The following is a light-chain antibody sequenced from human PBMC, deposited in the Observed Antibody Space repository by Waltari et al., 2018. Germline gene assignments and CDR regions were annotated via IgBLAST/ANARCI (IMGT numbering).Light chain of an antibody. J-gene: IGLJ2*01. CDR2: GKN. Sequence: SSELTQDPAVSVALGQTVRITCQGDSLRSYYASWYQQKPGQAPVLVIYGKNNRPSGIPDGVTGTSSGNTASLTITGAQVEDEADYYGNSRDSSGNHPEVGGGTKLTVL. CDR3: NSRDSSGNHPE. V-gene: IGLV3-19*01. CDR1: SLRSYY.